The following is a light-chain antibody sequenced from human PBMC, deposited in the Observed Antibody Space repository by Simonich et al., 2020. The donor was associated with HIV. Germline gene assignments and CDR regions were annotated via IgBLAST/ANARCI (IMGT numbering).Light chain of an antibody. CDR3: QQYGSSPLT. J-gene: IGKJ4*01. V-gene: IGKV3-20*01. CDR1: QSVNSN. CDR2: GAS. Sequence: EIVMTQSPATLSVSPGETAPLSCRARQSVNSNLAWYQQKPGLAPRLLIYGASSRATGIPDRFSGSGSGTDFILTISRLEPEDFAVYYCQQYGSSPLTFGGGTKVEIK.